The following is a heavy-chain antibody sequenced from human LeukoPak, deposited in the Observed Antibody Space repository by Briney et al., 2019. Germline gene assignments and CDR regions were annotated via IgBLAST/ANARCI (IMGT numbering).Heavy chain of an antibody. CDR2: IRSKAYGGTT. D-gene: IGHD6-19*01. Sequence: GGSLRLSCTASGFTFGHYAMSWVRQAPGEGLEWVGFIRSKAYGGTTEYAASVKGRFTISRDDSKSIAYLQMNSLKTEDTAVYYCTSSGWYRNYYYYGMDVWGQGTTVTISS. J-gene: IGHJ6*02. V-gene: IGHV3-49*04. CDR3: TSSGWYRNYYYYGMDV. CDR1: GFTFGHYA.